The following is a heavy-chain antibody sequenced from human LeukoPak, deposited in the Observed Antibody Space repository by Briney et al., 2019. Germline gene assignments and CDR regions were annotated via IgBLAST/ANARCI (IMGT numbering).Heavy chain of an antibody. CDR1: GGSISSSSYY. V-gene: IGHV4-39*01. CDR2: IYYSGRD. J-gene: IGHJ4*02. D-gene: IGHD3-3*01. CDR3: ARLRDDFWSGYSYRYFDY. Sequence: SETLSLTCTVSGGSISSSSYYWGWIRQPPGKGRGWIGSIYYSGRDYYTPSLKSRLTISVDTSKNPFSLKLSSVTAADTAVYYCARLRDDFWSGYSYRYFDYWGQGTLVTVSS.